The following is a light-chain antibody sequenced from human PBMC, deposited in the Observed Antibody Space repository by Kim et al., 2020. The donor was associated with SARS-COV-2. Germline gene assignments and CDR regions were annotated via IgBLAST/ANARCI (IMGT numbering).Light chain of an antibody. CDR1: SLRTYY. CDR2: GKN. J-gene: IGLJ2*01. V-gene: IGLV3-19*01. CDR3: NSRDSSSNHLV. Sequence: ALGQTVRITCQGDSLRTYYANWYQQKPRQAPVLVIYGKNNRPSGIPDRFSGSSSGNTASLTITGAQAEDEADYYCNSRDSSSNHLVFGGGTQLTVL.